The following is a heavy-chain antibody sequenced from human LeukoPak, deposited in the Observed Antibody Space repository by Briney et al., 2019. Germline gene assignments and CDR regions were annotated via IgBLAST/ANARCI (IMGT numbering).Heavy chain of an antibody. CDR2: ISYDGSNK. Sequence: QPGRSLRLSCAASGFTFSSYAMHWVRQAPGKGLEWVAVISYDGSNKYYADSVKGRFIISRDNSKNTLYLQMNSLRAEDTAVYYCAKDLYSSWSPGDYWGQGTLVTVSS. V-gene: IGHV3-30-3*01. CDR3: AKDLYSSWSPGDY. J-gene: IGHJ4*02. CDR1: GFTFSSYA. D-gene: IGHD6-13*01.